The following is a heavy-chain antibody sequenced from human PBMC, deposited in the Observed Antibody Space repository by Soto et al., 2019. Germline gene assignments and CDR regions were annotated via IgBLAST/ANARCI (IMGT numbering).Heavy chain of an antibody. D-gene: IGHD3-22*01. CDR3: ARDDSSGYYLLDY. CDR2: INHSGST. CDR1: GGSFSGYY. J-gene: IGHJ4*02. Sequence: TLSLTCAVYGGSFSGYYWSWIRQPPGKGLEWIGEINHSGSTNYNPSLKSRVTISVDTSKNQFSLKLSSVTAADTAVYYCARDDSSGYYLLDYWGQGTLVTVSS. V-gene: IGHV4-34*01.